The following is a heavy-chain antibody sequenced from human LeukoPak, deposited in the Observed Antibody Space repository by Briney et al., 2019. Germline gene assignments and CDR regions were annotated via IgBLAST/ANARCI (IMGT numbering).Heavy chain of an antibody. V-gene: IGHV4-39*01. J-gene: IGHJ5*02. D-gene: IGHD3-3*01. CDR2: TYYSGST. CDR1: GCSISSSSYY. Sequence: SETLSLTCTVSGCSISSSSYYWGWIRQPPGKGLEWIGNTYYSGSTYYNPSLKSRVTITVDPSKNQFSLKLSSVTAADPAVYFCARHQKVVTIFGVVSRSGWFDPWGRGTVVSVFS. CDR3: ARHQKVVTIFGVVSRSGWFDP.